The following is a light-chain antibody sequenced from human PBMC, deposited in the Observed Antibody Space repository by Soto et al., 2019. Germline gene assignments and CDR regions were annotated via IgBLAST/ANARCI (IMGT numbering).Light chain of an antibody. V-gene: IGKV1-39*01. J-gene: IGKJ2*01. CDR3: HLTHNTLISS. CDR1: ETIGNY. Sequence: IQMTQSLSSLSASVGDRVTISCRASETIGNYVNWYQHRPGKAPNLLISATSFLQSGVPSRFSGDVSATHFTLTINNLQPEDSATYYCHLTHNTLISSFGQGTKVEIK. CDR2: ATS.